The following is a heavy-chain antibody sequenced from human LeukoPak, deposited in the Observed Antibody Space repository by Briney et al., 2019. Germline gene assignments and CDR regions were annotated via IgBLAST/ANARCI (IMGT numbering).Heavy chain of an antibody. CDR3: ARDQFIVGSSGEDY. Sequence: PGGSLRLSCAASGFTVSSNYMSWVRQAPGKGLEWVSVIYSGGRTYYAESVKGRFTISRDNSKNTLFLQMNGLRAEDTAVYYCARDQFIVGSSGEDYWGQGTLVTVSS. CDR1: GFTVSSNY. CDR2: IYSGGRT. J-gene: IGHJ4*02. D-gene: IGHD1-26*01. V-gene: IGHV3-66*01.